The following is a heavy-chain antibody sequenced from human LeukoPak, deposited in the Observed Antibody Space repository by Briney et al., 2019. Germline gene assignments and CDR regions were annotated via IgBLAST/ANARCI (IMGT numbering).Heavy chain of an antibody. V-gene: IGHV3-30-3*01. CDR1: GFTFSSYA. CDR3: ARDGDFWSGSNAFDI. J-gene: IGHJ3*02. D-gene: IGHD3-3*01. CDR2: ISYDGSNK. Sequence: GRSLRLSCAASGFTFSSYAMHWVRQAPGKGLEWVAVISYDGSNKYYADSVKGRFTISRDTSKNTLYLQMNSLRAEDTAVYYCARDGDFWSGSNAFDIWGQGTVVTVSS.